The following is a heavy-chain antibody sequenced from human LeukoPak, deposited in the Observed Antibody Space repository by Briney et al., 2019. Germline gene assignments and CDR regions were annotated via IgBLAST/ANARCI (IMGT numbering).Heavy chain of an antibody. Sequence: ASVKVSCKASGNTFTNYAMNWVRQAPGQGLEWMGWINTNTGEPTYAQGFTGRFVFSLDTSVSTTYYCARAYQRLGELSLPDYWGQGTLVTVSS. V-gene: IGHV7-4-1*01. CDR2: INTNTGEP. CDR3: Y. CDR1: GNTFTNYA. J-gene: IGHJ4*02. D-gene: IGHD3-16*02.